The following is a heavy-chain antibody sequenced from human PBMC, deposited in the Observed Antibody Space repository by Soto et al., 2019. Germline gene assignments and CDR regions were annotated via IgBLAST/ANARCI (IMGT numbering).Heavy chain of an antibody. Sequence: GGSLRLSCAASGLTFSGSAMHWVRQASGKGLEWVGRIRSKVNSYATEYAASVKGRFTISRDDSKNTAYLQMNSLKTEDTAVYYCTRHADLGYCSSTSCYDFDYWGQGTLVTVSS. CDR1: GLTFSGSA. D-gene: IGHD2-2*01. V-gene: IGHV3-73*01. J-gene: IGHJ4*02. CDR2: IRSKVNSYAT. CDR3: TRHADLGYCSSTSCYDFDY.